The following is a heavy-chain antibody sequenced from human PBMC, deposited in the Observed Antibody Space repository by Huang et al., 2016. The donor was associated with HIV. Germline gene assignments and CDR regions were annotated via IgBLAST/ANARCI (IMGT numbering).Heavy chain of an antibody. CDR1: GGTFSKDA. CDR2: IIPMFGTP. V-gene: IGHV1-69*13. CDR3: ARGQLGSYGDYDVLY. D-gene: IGHD4-17*01. Sequence: QVQLVQSGAEVKTPGSSVKVSCKASGGTFSKDAISWVRQAPGQGLEWMGGIIPMFGTPNDARKFQGRVTITADDSTSTTYVEVSSLRSEDTALYYCARGQLGSYGDYDVLYWGQGTLVTVSS. J-gene: IGHJ4*02.